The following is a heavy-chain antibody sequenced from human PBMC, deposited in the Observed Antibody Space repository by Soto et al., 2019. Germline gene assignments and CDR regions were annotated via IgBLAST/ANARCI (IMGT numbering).Heavy chain of an antibody. J-gene: IGHJ4*02. D-gene: IGHD3-3*01. Sequence: QVQLQESGPGLVKPSETLSLTCTVSGGSISTYYWSWIRQPPGKGLEWIGYIYYSGSTNYNPSLKSRVTISVDTSKNQFSLKLSSVSAADTAVYYCARDGSRYDFWSGPYYFDYWSQGTLVTVSS. CDR3: ARDGSRYDFWSGPYYFDY. V-gene: IGHV4-59*01. CDR2: IYYSGST. CDR1: GGSISTYY.